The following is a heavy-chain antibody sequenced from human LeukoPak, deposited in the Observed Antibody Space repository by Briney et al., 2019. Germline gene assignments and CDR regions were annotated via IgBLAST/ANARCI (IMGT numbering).Heavy chain of an antibody. Sequence: LSETLSLTCTVSGGSISSGGYYWSWIRQHPGKGLEWIGYIYYSGSTYYNPSLKSRVTISVDTSKNQFSLKLSSVTAADTAVYYCARYTLLYDSSGYYHYYGMDVWGQGTTVTVSS. CDR1: GGSISSGGYY. D-gene: IGHD3-22*01. CDR2: IYYSGST. CDR3: ARYTLLYDSSGYYHYYGMDV. V-gene: IGHV4-31*03. J-gene: IGHJ6*02.